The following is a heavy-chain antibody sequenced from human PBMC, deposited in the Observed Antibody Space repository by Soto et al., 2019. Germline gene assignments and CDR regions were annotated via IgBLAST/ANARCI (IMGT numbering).Heavy chain of an antibody. J-gene: IGHJ3*02. Sequence: EVQLLESGGGLIQPGGSLRLSCAASGFTFSSYAMSWVRQAPGKGLEWVSAISNNGDNTYYADSVKGRFTISRDDSKNTLYLQMNSLRAEYTAVYSCAKVAAQYSDNWYPAFDIWGQGTTVAVSS. V-gene: IGHV3-23*01. CDR3: AKVAAQYSDNWYPAFDI. D-gene: IGHD6-13*01. CDR2: ISNNGDNT. CDR1: GFTFSSYA.